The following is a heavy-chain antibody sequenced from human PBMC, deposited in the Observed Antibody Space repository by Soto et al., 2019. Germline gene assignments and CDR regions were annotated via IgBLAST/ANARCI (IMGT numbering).Heavy chain of an antibody. CDR3: AKNGHPPYYYYGMDV. D-gene: IGHD2-8*01. Sequence: QGLLVQAGAEVKQPGASVKVSCKASGYSFTTYGISWVRQAPGQGLEWMGLISGYNGDTNNAQKFQDRVTMTIDRSTNTSYLELRSLTSDDTAVYYCAKNGHPPYYYYGMDVWGQGTTVTVSS. CDR1: GYSFTTYG. J-gene: IGHJ6*02. CDR2: ISGYNGDT. V-gene: IGHV1-18*01.